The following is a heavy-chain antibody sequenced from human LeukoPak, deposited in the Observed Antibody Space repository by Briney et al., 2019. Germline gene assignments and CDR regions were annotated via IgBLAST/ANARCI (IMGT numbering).Heavy chain of an antibody. J-gene: IGHJ4*02. CDR3: ASGPAAISFFDY. CDR1: GGSISSSSYY. V-gene: IGHV4-39*07. Sequence: MTSETLSLTCTVSGGSISSSSYYWGWIRQPPGKGLEWIGSIYYSGSTYYNPSLKSRVTISVDTSKNQFSLKLSSVTAADTAVYYCASGPAAISFFDYWGQGTLVTVSS. CDR2: IYYSGST. D-gene: IGHD2-2*01.